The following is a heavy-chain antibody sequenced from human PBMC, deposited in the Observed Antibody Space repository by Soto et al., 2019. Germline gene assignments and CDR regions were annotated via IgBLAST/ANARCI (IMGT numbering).Heavy chain of an antibody. CDR1: GYTLTELS. V-gene: IGHV1-24*01. CDR2: FDPEDGET. J-gene: IGHJ5*02. D-gene: IGHD2-2*01. CDR3: ATFFPVVPAARWFDP. Sequence: ASVKVSCKVSGYTLTELSMHWVRQAPGKGLEWMGGFDPEDGETIYARKFQGRVTMTEDTSTDTAYMELSSLRSEDTAVYYCATFFPVVPAARWFDPWGKGTLVTVSS.